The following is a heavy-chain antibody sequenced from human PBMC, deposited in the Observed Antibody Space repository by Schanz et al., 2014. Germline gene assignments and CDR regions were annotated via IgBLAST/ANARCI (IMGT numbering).Heavy chain of an antibody. D-gene: IGHD5-12*01. CDR1: GGSISSATYY. CDR2: IYSRGSS. CDR3: ARGGSVATIAPYTWFDP. J-gene: IGHJ5*02. Sequence: QVQLQESGPGLVKPSQTLSLTCTVSGGSISSATYYWSWVRQPAGKGLEWIGRIYSRGSSTYNPSRRSRVTITNSTPNNQSSLRRTLVTAADTAVYYCARGGSVATIAPYTWFDPWGQGTLVTVSS. V-gene: IGHV4-61*02.